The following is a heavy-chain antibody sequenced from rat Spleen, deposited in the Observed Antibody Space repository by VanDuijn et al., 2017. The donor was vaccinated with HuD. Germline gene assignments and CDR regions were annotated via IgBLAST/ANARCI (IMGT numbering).Heavy chain of an antibody. J-gene: IGHJ3*01. Sequence: EVQLVESGGGLVQPGRSLKFSCAASGFTFSDYAMAWVRQAPKKGLEWVATIIYDGSSTYYRDSVKGRFTISRDNAKSTLYLQMDSLRSEDTATYYCARQENSGYGWFAYWGQGTLVTVSS. D-gene: IGHD4-3*01. CDR3: ARQENSGYGWFAY. V-gene: IGHV5-17*01. CDR1: GFTFSDYA. CDR2: IIYDGSST.